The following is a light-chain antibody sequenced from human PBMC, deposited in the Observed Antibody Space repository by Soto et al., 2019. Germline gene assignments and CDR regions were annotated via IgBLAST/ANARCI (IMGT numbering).Light chain of an antibody. CDR3: PQYNNLPPLT. Sequence: TNTCRASQSVSSNLAWYQQKPGQAPRLLIYGASTRATGIPARFSGSWSGTELPPTNSSRQSVASAVYYRPQYNNLPPLTFAGGTKVDIK. J-gene: IGKJ4*01. CDR2: GAS. V-gene: IGKV3-15*01. CDR1: QSVSSN.